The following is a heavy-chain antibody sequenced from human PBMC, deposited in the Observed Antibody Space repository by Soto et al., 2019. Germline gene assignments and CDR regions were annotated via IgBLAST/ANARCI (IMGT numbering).Heavy chain of an antibody. D-gene: IGHD2-21*02. J-gene: IGHJ5*02. V-gene: IGHV1-69*06. CDR1: GGTFSSYA. CDR2: IIPIFGTA. Sequence: SVKVSCKASGGTFSSYAISWVRQAPGQGLEWMGGIIPIFGTANYAQKFQGRVTITADKSTSTAYMELSSLRSEDTAVYYCAGGLAYCGGGCQSSGWFDPWGQGTLVTVSS. CDR3: AGGLAYCGGGCQSSGWFDP.